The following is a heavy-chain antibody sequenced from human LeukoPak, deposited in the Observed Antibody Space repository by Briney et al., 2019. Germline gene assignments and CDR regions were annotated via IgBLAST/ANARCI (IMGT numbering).Heavy chain of an antibody. Sequence: SETLSLTCAVYGGSFSGYYWSWIRQPPGKGLEWIGEINHSGSTNYNPSLKSRVTISVDTSKNQFSLKPSSVTAADTAVYYCARLKRYCSSTSCYARATGWFDPWGQGTLVTVSS. J-gene: IGHJ5*02. CDR2: INHSGST. D-gene: IGHD2-2*01. V-gene: IGHV4-34*01. CDR3: ARLKRYCSSTSCYARATGWFDP. CDR1: GGSFSGYY.